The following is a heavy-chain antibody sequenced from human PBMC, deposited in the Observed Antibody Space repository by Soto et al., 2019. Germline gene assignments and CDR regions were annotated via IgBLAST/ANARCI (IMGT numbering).Heavy chain of an antibody. CDR2: ISGSGGST. Sequence: TGGSLRLSCAASGFTFSSYAMSWVRQAPGKGLEWVSAISGSGGSTYYADSVKGRFTISRDNSKNTLYLQMNSLRAEDTAVYYCAKDGSYYVEYFQHWGQGTLVTVSS. CDR1: GFTFSSYA. D-gene: IGHD1-26*01. J-gene: IGHJ1*01. CDR3: AKDGSYYVEYFQH. V-gene: IGHV3-23*01.